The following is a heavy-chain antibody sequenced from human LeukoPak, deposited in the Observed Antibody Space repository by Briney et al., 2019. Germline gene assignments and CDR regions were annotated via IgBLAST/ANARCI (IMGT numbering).Heavy chain of an antibody. Sequence: GGSLRLFCAASGFTFSTYAMNWVRQAPGKGLEWVSSISRGTDHIYYADSVKGRFTISRDNAKNSLYLQMNSLRAEDTAVYYCAADSEFDITASFDFWGQGTLVTVSS. CDR1: GFTFSTYA. J-gene: IGHJ4*02. V-gene: IGHV3-21*01. CDR3: AADSEFDITASFDF. CDR2: ISRGTDHI. D-gene: IGHD3-10*01.